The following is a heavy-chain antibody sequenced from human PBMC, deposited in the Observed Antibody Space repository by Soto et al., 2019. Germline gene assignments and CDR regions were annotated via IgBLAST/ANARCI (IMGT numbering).Heavy chain of an antibody. CDR2: ISYDGSNE. J-gene: IGHJ4*02. CDR1: EFTFRSYA. CDR3: ARDQQLGSNFDY. V-gene: IGHV3-30-3*01. Sequence: GGSLRLSCAASEFTFRSYAMHWVRQAAGKGLEWVAVISYDGSNEYYADSVKGRFTIFRDNSKNTLYLQMNSLRAEDTALYYCARDQQLGSNFDYWGQGTLVTVSS. D-gene: IGHD6-13*01.